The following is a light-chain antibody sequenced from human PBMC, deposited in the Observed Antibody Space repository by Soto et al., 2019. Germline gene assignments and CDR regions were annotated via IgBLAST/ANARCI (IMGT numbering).Light chain of an antibody. V-gene: IGKV1-27*01. J-gene: IGKJ4*01. CDR2: AAS. CDR1: QSISNY. Sequence: DIQMTQSPASLSASAGDRATITCRASQSISNYLAWYQQKPGKVPKLLIYAASTLQSRVPSRFSGSGSGTDFTLTISSLQPEDVATYYCQKYNSAPLTFGGGTKVEIK. CDR3: QKYNSAPLT.